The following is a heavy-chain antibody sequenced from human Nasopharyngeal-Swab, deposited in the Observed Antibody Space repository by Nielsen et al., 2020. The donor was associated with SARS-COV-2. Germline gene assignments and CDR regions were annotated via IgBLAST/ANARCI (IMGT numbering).Heavy chain of an antibody. CDR3: AREGGYCSGGSCYYTDAFDI. Sequence: SGTLSLTCTVSGGSISSYYWSWIRQPPGKGLEWIGYIYYSGSTNYNPSLKSRVTISVDTSKNQFSLKLSSVTAADTAVYYCAREGGYCSGGSCYYTDAFDIWGQGTMVTVSS. J-gene: IGHJ3*02. CDR1: GGSISSYY. V-gene: IGHV4-59*01. D-gene: IGHD2-15*01. CDR2: IYYSGST.